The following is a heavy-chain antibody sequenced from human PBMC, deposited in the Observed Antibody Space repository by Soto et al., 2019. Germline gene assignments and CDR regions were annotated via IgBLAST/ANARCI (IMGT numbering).Heavy chain of an antibody. D-gene: IGHD1-1*01. CDR3: ARGRYGDY. CDR1: GYAFTTYG. V-gene: IGHV1-18*01. Sequence: QVHLVQSGAKVKKPGASVKVSCKGSGYAFTTYGITWVRQAPGQGLEWMGWISAHNGNTNYAQKLQGRVTVTRDTSTSTAYMELRSLRSDDTPVYYCARGRYGDYWGQGALVTVSS. CDR2: ISAHNGNT. J-gene: IGHJ4*02.